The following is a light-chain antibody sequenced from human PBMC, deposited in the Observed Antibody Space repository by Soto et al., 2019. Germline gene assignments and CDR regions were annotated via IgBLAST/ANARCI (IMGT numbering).Light chain of an antibody. CDR2: DAS. Sequence: EILLTQSPATLSLSPGERATLSCRASQSFSSYLSWYQQKPGQAPRLLIYDASNRATGIPARFSGSGSGTDCTLTISSLEPEDFAVYYCQQRSNWPRLTLGGGTKVEIK. V-gene: IGKV3-11*01. J-gene: IGKJ4*01. CDR1: QSFSSY. CDR3: QQRSNWPRLT.